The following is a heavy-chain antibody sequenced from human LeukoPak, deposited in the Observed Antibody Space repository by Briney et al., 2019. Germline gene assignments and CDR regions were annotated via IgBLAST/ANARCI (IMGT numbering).Heavy chain of an antibody. V-gene: IGHV3-66*04. CDR3: ARPRSTVGVTGLDC. J-gene: IGHJ4*02. Sequence: SGGSLRLSCAASGFTVSSYYMSWVRQAPGKGLEWVSIIYSSGGTYYADSARGRFTISRDSFKNTLYLQMNSLRAEDTAVYYCARPRSTVGVTGLDCWGQGTLVTVSA. CDR1: GFTVSSYY. CDR2: IYSSGGT. D-gene: IGHD1-26*01.